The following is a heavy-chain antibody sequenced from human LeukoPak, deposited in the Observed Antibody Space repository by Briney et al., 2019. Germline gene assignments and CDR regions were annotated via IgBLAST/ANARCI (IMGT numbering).Heavy chain of an antibody. Sequence: ASVKVSCKASGYTFTSYDINWVRHATGQGLEWMGWMNPNSGNTGYAQKFQGRVTMTRNTSISTAYMEPSSLRSEDTAVYYCARGTIAHQRWLQFRRREAWSVPDYWGQGTLVTVTS. V-gene: IGHV1-8*01. CDR2: MNPNSGNT. CDR1: GYTFTSYD. J-gene: IGHJ4*02. D-gene: IGHD5-24*01. CDR3: ARGTIAHQRWLQFRRREAWSVPDY.